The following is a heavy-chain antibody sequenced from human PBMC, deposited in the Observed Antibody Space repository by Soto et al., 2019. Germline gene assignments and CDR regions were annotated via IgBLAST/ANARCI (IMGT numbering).Heavy chain of an antibody. J-gene: IGHJ6*02. CDR3: ARWPQPRYTADPYAVDV. CDR2: IVPSLDTT. CDR1: GGTFSSSG. Sequence: QVHLVQCGTEVKKPGSSVKVSCKASGGTFSSSGFSWVRQAPGQGLEWMGMIVPSLDTTNYAQKFQARVTITADEVTSTAYMELRSLRSEDTAVYYCARWPQPRYTADPYAVDVWGQGTRVIVSS. V-gene: IGHV1-69*11. D-gene: IGHD3-16*02.